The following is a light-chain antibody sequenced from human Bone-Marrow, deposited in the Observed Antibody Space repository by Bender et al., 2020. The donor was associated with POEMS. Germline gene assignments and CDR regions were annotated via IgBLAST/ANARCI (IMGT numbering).Light chain of an antibody. Sequence: QSALTQPRSVSGSPGQSVTISCTGTSDDVGTYTHVSWYQQHPGESPKLIIFDVSHRPSGVSNRFSGSKSGNTASLTISGLQAEDEADYFCCSYTGSTTLWVFGGGTKLTVL. J-gene: IGLJ3*02. CDR1: SDDVGTYTH. V-gene: IGLV2-11*01. CDR2: DVS. CDR3: CSYTGSTTLWV.